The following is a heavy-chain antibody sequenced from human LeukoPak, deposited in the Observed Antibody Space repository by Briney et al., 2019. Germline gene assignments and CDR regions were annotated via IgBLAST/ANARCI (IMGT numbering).Heavy chain of an antibody. Sequence: SVKVSCKASGGTFSSYAISWVRQAPGQGLEWMGRIIPILGIANYAQKFQGRVTITADKSTSTAYMELSSLRSEDTAVYYRARASSPYYYDSSGYYHLDYWGQGTLVTVSS. V-gene: IGHV1-69*04. CDR3: ARASSPYYYDSSGYYHLDY. CDR1: GGTFSSYA. J-gene: IGHJ4*02. D-gene: IGHD3-22*01. CDR2: IIPILGIA.